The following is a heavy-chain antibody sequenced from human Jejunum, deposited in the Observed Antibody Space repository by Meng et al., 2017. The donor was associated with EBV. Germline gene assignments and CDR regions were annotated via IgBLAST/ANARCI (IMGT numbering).Heavy chain of an antibody. Sequence: QGHLQGSGPGLVKTSRTLVLTCAVSCGSISKRYWRSWVRQPPGKGLEWIGEIHHSGSTNYHPSHKSRGTMTVNKSKNDFSLKLSSVTAADTAVYYCTHYIWWTHPDGVYWGHETLVTVSS. D-gene: IGHD3-16*01. CDR1: CGSISKRYW. V-gene: IGHV4-4*02. CDR3: THYIWWTHPDGVY. J-gene: IGHJ4*01. CDR2: IHHSGST.